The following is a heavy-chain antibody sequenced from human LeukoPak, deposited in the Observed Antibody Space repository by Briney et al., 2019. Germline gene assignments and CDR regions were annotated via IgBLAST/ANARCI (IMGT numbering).Heavy chain of an antibody. Sequence: PGGSLRLSCAASGFTFSGYALNWVRQAPGKGLVWVSRVNTDGSTPTYADSVKGRFTISRDNAKNTLYLQMNSLRAEDTAVYYCARDRGSYSDYWGQGTLVTVSS. CDR2: VNTDGSTP. CDR1: GFTFSGYA. V-gene: IGHV3-74*01. J-gene: IGHJ4*02. CDR3: ARDRGSYSDY. D-gene: IGHD3-16*01.